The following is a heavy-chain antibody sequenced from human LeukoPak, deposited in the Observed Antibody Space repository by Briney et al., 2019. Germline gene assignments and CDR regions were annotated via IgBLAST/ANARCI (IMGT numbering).Heavy chain of an antibody. CDR2: VYYSGST. CDR1: GGSISSSSYY. D-gene: IGHD4-11*01. V-gene: IGHV4-39*02. J-gene: IGHJ4*02. CDR3: ARSGLVSVFSNRMYYFDY. Sequence: PSETLSLTCIVSGGSISSSSYYWGWIRQPPGKGLEWIASVYYSGSTYYNTSLKSRVTISVDTSKNHFYLKLSSVTAADTAVYYCARSGLVSVFSNRMYYFDYWGQGTLVTVSS.